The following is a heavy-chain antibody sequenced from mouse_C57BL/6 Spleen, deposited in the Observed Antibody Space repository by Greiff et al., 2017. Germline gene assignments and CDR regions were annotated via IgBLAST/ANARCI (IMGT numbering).Heavy chain of an antibody. CDR1: GYTFTDYY. Sequence: EVQLQQSGPELVKPGASVKISCKASGYTFTDYYMNWVKQSHGKSLEWIGDINPNNGGTSYNQKCKGKATLTVDKSSSTAYMELRSLTSEDSAVYYCARWDDYDENAMDYWGQGTSVTVSS. D-gene: IGHD2-4*01. CDR2: INPNNGGT. J-gene: IGHJ4*01. V-gene: IGHV1-26*01. CDR3: ARWDDYDENAMDY.